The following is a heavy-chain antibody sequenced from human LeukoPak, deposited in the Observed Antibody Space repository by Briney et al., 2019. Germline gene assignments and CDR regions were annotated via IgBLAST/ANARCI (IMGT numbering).Heavy chain of an antibody. Sequence: ASVKVSCKASGYTFTSYGISWVRQAPGQGLEWMGWISAYNGNTNYAQKLQGRVTMTTDTSTSTAYMELRSLRSEDTAVYYCARSRTTGTTWWAFDIWGQGTMVTVSS. D-gene: IGHD1-1*01. V-gene: IGHV1-18*01. CDR2: ISAYNGNT. CDR1: GYTFTSYG. CDR3: ARSRTTGTTWWAFDI. J-gene: IGHJ3*02.